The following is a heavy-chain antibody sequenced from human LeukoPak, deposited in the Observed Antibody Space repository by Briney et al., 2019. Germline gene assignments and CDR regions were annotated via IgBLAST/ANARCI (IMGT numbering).Heavy chain of an antibody. CDR1: GGSTSSYY. CDR2: IYTSGST. CDR3: ASSNGIAAAGTNFDY. V-gene: IGHV4-4*07. Sequence: SETLSLTCTVSGGSTSSYYWSWIRQPAGKGLEWIGRIYTSGSTNYNPSLKSRVTMSVDTSKNQFSLKLSSVTAADTAVYYCASSNGIAAAGTNFDYWGQGTLVTVSS. J-gene: IGHJ4*02. D-gene: IGHD6-13*01.